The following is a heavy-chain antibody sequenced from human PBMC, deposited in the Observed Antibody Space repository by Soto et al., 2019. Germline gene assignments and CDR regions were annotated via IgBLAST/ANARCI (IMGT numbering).Heavy chain of an antibody. V-gene: IGHV4-59*01. Sequence: XETLSLTCTVSGCSMRNYFWTWIRQPPGKGLDWIGYIHYSGTTSFFPSYNPSLRSRVTISEDTSKNQFSLKLLSVTTADTAVYFCAAGEASSRNLAPYYLDFWGQGTLVTVSS. J-gene: IGHJ4*02. CDR3: AAGEASSRNLAPYYLDF. D-gene: IGHD6-13*01. CDR1: GCSMRNYF. CDR2: IHYSGTT.